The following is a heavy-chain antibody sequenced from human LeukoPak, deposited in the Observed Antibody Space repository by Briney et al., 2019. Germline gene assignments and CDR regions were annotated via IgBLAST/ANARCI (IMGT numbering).Heavy chain of an antibody. CDR1: GFTFTTYS. J-gene: IGHJ4*02. V-gene: IGHV3-48*04. Sequence: GGSLRLSCAASGFTFTTYSMNWVRQAPGKGLEWVAYIGNSGRTIYYADSVKGRCTISRDNAKNSLYLQMNSLRAEDTALYYCARKGLPDYWGQGTLVTVSS. CDR3: ARKGLPDY. CDR2: IGNSGRTI.